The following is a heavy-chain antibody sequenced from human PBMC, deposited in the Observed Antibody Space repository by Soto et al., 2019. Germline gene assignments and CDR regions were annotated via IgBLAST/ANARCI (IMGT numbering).Heavy chain of an antibody. Sequence: SGPTLVNPTQTLTLTCTFSGFSLSTSGMCVSWIRQPPGKALEWLALIDWGDEKYYSTSLKTRLTISKDTSKNQVVLTMTNMDPVVTATYYCARIRNTKGSGWYYFDYWGQGTQVTVSS. J-gene: IGHJ4*02. CDR2: IDWGDEK. CDR1: GFSLSTSGMC. V-gene: IGHV2-70*01. D-gene: IGHD6-19*01. CDR3: ARIRNTKGSGWYYFDY.